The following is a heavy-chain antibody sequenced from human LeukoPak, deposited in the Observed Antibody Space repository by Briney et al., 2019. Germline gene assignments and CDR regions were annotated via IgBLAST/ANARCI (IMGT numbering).Heavy chain of an antibody. CDR1: GYTFTSYG. J-gene: IGHJ4*02. CDR3: ARDALKDGYNYVGY. Sequence: GASVKVSCKASGYTFTSYGISWVRQAPGQGLEWMGWISAYNGNTNYAQKLQGRVTMTIDTSTSTAYMELRSLRSEDTAVYYCARDALKDGYNYVGYWGQGTLVTVSS. D-gene: IGHD5-24*01. V-gene: IGHV1-18*01. CDR2: ISAYNGNT.